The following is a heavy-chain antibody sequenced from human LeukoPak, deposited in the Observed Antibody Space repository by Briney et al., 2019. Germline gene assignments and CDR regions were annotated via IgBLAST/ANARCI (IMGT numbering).Heavy chain of an antibody. CDR1: GFTFSIYA. V-gene: IGHV3-23*01. D-gene: IGHD2-21*01. J-gene: IGHJ4*02. CDR3: AKDASTIAEVIAQPDF. Sequence: QPGGSLRLSCAASGFTFSIYAMSWVRQAPGKGLEWVSVISGNGGSTYYGDSVRGRLTISRDNSKNTLYLQMNSLRAEDTAVYYCAKDASTIAEVIAQPDFWGQGTLVTVSS. CDR2: ISGNGGST.